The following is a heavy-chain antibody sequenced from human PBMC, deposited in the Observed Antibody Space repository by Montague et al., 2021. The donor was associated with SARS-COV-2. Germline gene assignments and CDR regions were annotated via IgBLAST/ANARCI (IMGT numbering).Heavy chain of an antibody. V-gene: IGHV6-1*01. D-gene: IGHD2-15*01. CDR2: TYYRSEWYS. CDR1: GDSVSTNSGT. CDR3: ARAERGSCGDGNCYQYFFNC. Sequence: CAISGDSVSTNSGTWNRVRLSPSRGLEWLGRTYYRSEWYSDYSVSVKSRISINPDTSKNQFSLQLNSVTPEDTAVYYCARAERGSCGDGNCYQYFFNCWGQGTLVTVSS. J-gene: IGHJ4*02.